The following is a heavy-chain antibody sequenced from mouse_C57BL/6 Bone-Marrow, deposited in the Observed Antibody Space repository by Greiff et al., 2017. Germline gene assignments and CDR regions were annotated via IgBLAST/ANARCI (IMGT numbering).Heavy chain of an antibody. D-gene: IGHD1-1*01. Sequence: EVKLMESGAELVRPGASVKLSCTASGFNIKDDYMHWVKQRPEQGLEWIGWIDPENGDTEYASKFQGKATITADTSSNTAYLQLSSLTSEDTAVYYCTHYYGSSLDYWGQGTTLTVSS. CDR1: GFNIKDDY. J-gene: IGHJ2*01. CDR3: THYYGSSLDY. CDR2: IDPENGDT. V-gene: IGHV14-4*01.